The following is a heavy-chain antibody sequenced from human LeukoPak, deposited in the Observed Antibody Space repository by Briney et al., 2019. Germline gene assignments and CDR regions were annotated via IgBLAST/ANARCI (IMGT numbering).Heavy chain of an antibody. J-gene: IGHJ4*02. Sequence: GSLRLSFAASGFTSSSYAMSWVRQAPGKGLEWVSAISGSGGSTYYADSVKGRFTISRDNSKNTLYLQMNSLRAEDTAVYYCAKDLSWQLVNYFDYWGQGTLVTVSS. CDR3: AKDLSWQLVNYFDY. V-gene: IGHV3-23*01. D-gene: IGHD6-6*01. CDR2: ISGSGGST. CDR1: GFTSSSYA.